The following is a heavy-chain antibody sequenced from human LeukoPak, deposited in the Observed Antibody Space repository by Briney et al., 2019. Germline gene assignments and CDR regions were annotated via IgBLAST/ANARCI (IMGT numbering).Heavy chain of an antibody. CDR1: GGSISSYY. CDR2: IYYSGST. J-gene: IGHJ4*02. Sequence: NPSETLSLTCTVSGGSISSYYWSWIRQPPGKGLEWIGYIYYSGSTNYNPSLKSRVTISVDTSKNQFSLKLSSATAADMAVYYCAGGSSSGLDYWGQGTLVTVSS. CDR3: AGGSSSGLDY. D-gene: IGHD6-6*01. V-gene: IGHV4-59*08.